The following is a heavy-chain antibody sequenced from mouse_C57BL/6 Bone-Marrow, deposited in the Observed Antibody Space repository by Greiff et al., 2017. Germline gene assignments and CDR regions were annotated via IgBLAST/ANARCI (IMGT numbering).Heavy chain of an antibody. D-gene: IGHD1-1*01. CDR2: INPYNGGT. CDR3: ARCYGSSYYAMDY. CDR1: GYTFTDYY. V-gene: IGHV1-19*01. J-gene: IGHJ4*01. Sequence: EVQLQQSGPVLVKPGASVKMSCKASGYTFTDYYMNWVKQSHGKSLEWIGVINPYNGGTSYNQKFKGKATLTVDKSSSTAYMELNSLTSEDSAVYYCARCYGSSYYAMDYWGQGTSVTVSS.